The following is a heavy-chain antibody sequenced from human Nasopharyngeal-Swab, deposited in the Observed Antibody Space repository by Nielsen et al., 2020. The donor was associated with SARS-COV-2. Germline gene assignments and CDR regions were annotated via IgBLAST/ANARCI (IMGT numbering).Heavy chain of an antibody. CDR3: ARADSYGYRGPFDY. D-gene: IGHD5-18*01. J-gene: IGHJ4*02. V-gene: IGHV3-21*01. CDR2: ISSSSSYI. Sequence: VRQAPGKGLEWVSSISSSSSYIYYADSVKSRFTISRDNAKNSLYLQMNSLRAEDTAVYYCARADSYGYRGPFDYWGQGTLVTVSS.